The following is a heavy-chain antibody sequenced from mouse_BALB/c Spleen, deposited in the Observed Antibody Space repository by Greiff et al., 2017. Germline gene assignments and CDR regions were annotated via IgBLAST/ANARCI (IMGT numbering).Heavy chain of an antibody. D-gene: IGHD2-12*01. CDR1: GYTFTSYY. Sequence: QVQLKQSGPELVKPGASVRISCKASGYTFTSYYIHWVKQRPGQGLEWIGWIYPGNVNTKYNEKFKGKATLTADKSSSTAYMQLSSLTSEDSAVYFCARHYSGAMDYWGQGTSVTVSS. CDR2: IYPGNVNT. V-gene: IGHV1S56*01. CDR3: ARHYSGAMDY. J-gene: IGHJ4*01.